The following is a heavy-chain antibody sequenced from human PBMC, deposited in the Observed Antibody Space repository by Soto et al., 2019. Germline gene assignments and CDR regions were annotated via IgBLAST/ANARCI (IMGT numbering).Heavy chain of an antibody. Sequence: QGQLVQSGAEVKKPGASVKVSCKTSGYPFSSYFHHWVRQAPGQGLEWLGIINPRGGLTNYAQKFQGRVTMTSDTSTTTVYMELSSLTSEDTAVYYCARDYGDYDVDPWGQGTLVTVSS. D-gene: IGHD4-17*01. J-gene: IGHJ5*02. CDR1: GYPFSSYF. CDR2: INPRGGLT. CDR3: ARDYGDYDVDP. V-gene: IGHV1-46*01.